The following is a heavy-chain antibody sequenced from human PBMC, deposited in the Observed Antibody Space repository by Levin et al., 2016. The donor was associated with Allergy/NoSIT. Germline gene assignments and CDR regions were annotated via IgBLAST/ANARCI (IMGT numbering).Heavy chain of an antibody. CDR2: IWYDGSNK. Sequence: GGSLRLSCAASGFTFSSYGMHWVRQAPGKGLEWVAVIWYDGSNKYYADSVKGRFTISRDNSKNTLYLQMNSLRAEDTAVYYCARGNAYYYGMDVWGQGTTVTVSS. CDR3: ARGNAYYYGMDV. D-gene: IGHD2-8*01. CDR1: GFTFSSYG. J-gene: IGHJ6*02. V-gene: IGHV3-33*01.